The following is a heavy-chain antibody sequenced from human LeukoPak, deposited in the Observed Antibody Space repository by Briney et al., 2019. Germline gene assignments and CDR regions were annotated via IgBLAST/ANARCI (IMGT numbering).Heavy chain of an antibody. D-gene: IGHD4-17*01. CDR1: GASITSNHW. CDR2: IHHGGAT. CDR3: ATYLYGDYGYYYFDY. Sequence: PSGTLSLTCAVSGASITSNHWWSWARQAPGEGLEWIGEIHHGGATTYNPSLKSRLTMSVDRSKNEFSLSLRSVTAADTAVYYCATYLYGDYGYYYFDYWGPGTLVTVSS. J-gene: IGHJ4*02. V-gene: IGHV4-4*02.